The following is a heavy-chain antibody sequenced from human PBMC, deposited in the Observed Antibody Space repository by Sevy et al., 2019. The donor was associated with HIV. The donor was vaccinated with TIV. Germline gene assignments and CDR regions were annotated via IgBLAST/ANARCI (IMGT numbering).Heavy chain of an antibody. Sequence: SETLSLTCTVSGGSISSSSYYWGWIRQPPGKGLEWIGSIYYSGSTYYNPSLKSRVTISVDTSKNQFSLKLSSVTAADTAVYYCARRDRDGGSYYLDPYYFDYRGQGTLVTVSS. D-gene: IGHD1-26*01. CDR2: IYYSGST. V-gene: IGHV4-39*01. J-gene: IGHJ4*02. CDR3: ARRDRDGGSYYLDPYYFDY. CDR1: GGSISSSSYY.